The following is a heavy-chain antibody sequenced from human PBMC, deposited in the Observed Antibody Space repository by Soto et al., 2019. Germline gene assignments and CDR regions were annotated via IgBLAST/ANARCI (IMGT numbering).Heavy chain of an antibody. CDR3: TLNHCAGGGCYDRDY. J-gene: IGHJ1*01. D-gene: IGHD2-15*01. CDR2: ISSGGSP. V-gene: IGHV4-31*11. Sequence: VQLQESGPGLVKPSQTLSLTCAVSDESVTSPGNYWNWIRQRPDTGLEWIGYISSGGSPFYNPSLQGRVSLSLDTSNNLFSLTLNSVTAADTAVYYCTLNHCAGGGCYDRDYWGQGTRVTVSS. CDR1: DESVTSPGNY.